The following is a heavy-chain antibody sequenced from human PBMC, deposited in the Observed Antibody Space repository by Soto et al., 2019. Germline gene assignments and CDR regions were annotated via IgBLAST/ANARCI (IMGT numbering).Heavy chain of an antibody. CDR2: IYSGGST. CDR1: GFTVSSNY. CDR3: ARDQITIFGVVSDAFDI. D-gene: IGHD3-3*01. J-gene: IGHJ3*02. V-gene: IGHV3-66*01. Sequence: GGSLRLSCAASGFTVSSNYMSWVRQAPGKGLEWVSVIYSGGSTYYADSVKGRFTISRDNSKNTLYLQMNSLRAEDTAVYYCARDQITIFGVVSDAFDIWGQGTMVTVSS.